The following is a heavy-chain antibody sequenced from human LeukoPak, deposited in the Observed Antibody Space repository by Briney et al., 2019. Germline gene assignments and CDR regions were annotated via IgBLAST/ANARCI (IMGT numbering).Heavy chain of an antibody. D-gene: IGHD3-22*01. Sequence: GGSLRLSCAASGFTFSSYGMHWVRQAPGKGLEWVAVISYDGSNKYYADSVKGRFTISRDNSKNTLYLQMNSLRAEDTAVYYCAKDHDSSGYYRLGRPYYFDYWGQGTLVTVSS. V-gene: IGHV3-30*18. J-gene: IGHJ4*02. CDR3: AKDHDSSGYYRLGRPYYFDY. CDR2: ISYDGSNK. CDR1: GFTFSSYG.